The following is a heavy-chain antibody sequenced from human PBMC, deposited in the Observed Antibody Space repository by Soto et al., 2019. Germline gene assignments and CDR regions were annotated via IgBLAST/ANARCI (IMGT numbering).Heavy chain of an antibody. CDR3: ARGRLISLYYFAS. J-gene: IGHJ4*02. D-gene: IGHD2-15*01. Sequence: EVQLVESGGGLVQPGGSLRLSCAASGFTFSNYDMHCVRQVTGKGLEWVSTIGTAGDTYYPGSVKGRFTISRENAKNSLYLQMTSLRADDTAVYYCARGRLISLYYFASWGQGTLVTVSS. CDR2: IGTAGDT. V-gene: IGHV3-13*01. CDR1: GFTFSNYD.